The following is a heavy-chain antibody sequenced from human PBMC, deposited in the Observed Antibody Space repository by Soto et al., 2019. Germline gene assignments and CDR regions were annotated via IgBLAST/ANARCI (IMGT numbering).Heavy chain of an antibody. J-gene: IGHJ4*02. D-gene: IGHD4-17*01. CDR1: DYSFTTNW. V-gene: IGHV5-51*01. CDR2: IFPGDSDT. CDR3: ARPYGGNS. Sequence: GESLKISCQSSDYSFTTNWIDWVRQMPGKGLEWMGTIFPGDSDTRYSPSFQGQVTISADKSISTAYLQWSSLKASDTAIYYCARPYGGNSWGQGTLVTVS.